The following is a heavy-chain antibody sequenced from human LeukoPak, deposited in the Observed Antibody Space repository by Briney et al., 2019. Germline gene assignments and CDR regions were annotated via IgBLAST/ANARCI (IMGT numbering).Heavy chain of an antibody. CDR2: ISSSSSTI. CDR1: GFTFSSYS. V-gene: IGHV3-48*04. D-gene: IGHD3-10*01. Sequence: QPGGSLILSCAASGFTFSSYSMNWVRQAPGKGLEWVSYISSSSSTIYYADSVKGRFTISRDNAKNSLYLQMNSLRAEDTAVYYCARIPNYPRAGWFGEYYDAFDIWGQGTMVTVSS. CDR3: ARIPNYPRAGWFGEYYDAFDI. J-gene: IGHJ3*02.